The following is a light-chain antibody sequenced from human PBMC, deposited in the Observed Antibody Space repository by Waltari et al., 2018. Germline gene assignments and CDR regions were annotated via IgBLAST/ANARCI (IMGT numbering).Light chain of an antibody. CDR3: QQYQSYPYT. V-gene: IGKV1-5*03. CDR2: KAS. CDR1: QSFTTW. J-gene: IGKJ2*01. Sequence: DIQMTQSPSTLAASVGDRVTITCRASQSFTTWLAWYQQRPGKAPKLLIYKASSLESGVPSRFSGSGSGTEFTLTINSVQPDDFATYYCQQYQSYPYTFGQGTKLEIK.